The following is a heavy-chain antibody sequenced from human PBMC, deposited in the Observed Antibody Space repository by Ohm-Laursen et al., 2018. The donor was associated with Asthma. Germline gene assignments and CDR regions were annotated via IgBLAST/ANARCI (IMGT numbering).Heavy chain of an antibody. CDR3: AVSSGNYYHSLDI. V-gene: IGHV4-34*08. D-gene: IGHD1-26*01. J-gene: IGHJ3*02. Sequence: SDTLSLTCAASGDRFSAYYFSWIRQLPGQGLEWIGQITHAGYANYKASLESRVTISVDTSKEQFSLNVNSVTAADTAVYYCAVSSGNYYHSLDIWGQGTMVTVSS. CDR2: ITHAGYA. CDR1: GDRFSAYY.